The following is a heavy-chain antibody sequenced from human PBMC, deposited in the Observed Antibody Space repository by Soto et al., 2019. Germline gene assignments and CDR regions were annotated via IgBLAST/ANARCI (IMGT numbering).Heavy chain of an antibody. J-gene: IGHJ4*02. CDR1: GFSVSSYA. CDR3: AKDSHPSYYYGSGSYFRAYYSDY. D-gene: IGHD3-10*01. V-gene: IGHV3-23*01. CDR2: ISGSGGST. Sequence: GGSLRLSCAASGFSVSSYAMGWVRQAPGKGLEWVSAISGSGGSTYYADSVKGRFTISRDNSKSTLYLQMNSLRAEDTAVYYCAKDSHPSYYYGSGSYFRAYYSDYWGQGTLVTVSS.